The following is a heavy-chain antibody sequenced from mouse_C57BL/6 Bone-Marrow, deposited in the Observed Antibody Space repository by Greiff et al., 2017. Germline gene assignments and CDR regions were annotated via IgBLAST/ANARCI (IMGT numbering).Heavy chain of an antibody. V-gene: IGHV14-3*01. Sequence: VQLQQPGAELVMPGASVKLSCKASGYTFTSYWMHWVKQRPEQGLEWIGRIDPANGNTKYAPKFQGKATITADTSSNTAYLQLSSLTSEDTAIYYCARGAYGSSDYWGQGTTLTVSS. J-gene: IGHJ2*01. D-gene: IGHD1-1*01. CDR1: GYTFTSYW. CDR3: ARGAYGSSDY. CDR2: IDPANGNT.